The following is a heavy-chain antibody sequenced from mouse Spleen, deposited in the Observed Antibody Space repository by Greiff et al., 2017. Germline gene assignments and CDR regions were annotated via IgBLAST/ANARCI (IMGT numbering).Heavy chain of an antibody. CDR3: ARGGGYDAMDY. J-gene: IGHJ4*01. CDR1: GYTFTSYW. V-gene: IGHV1S81*02. CDR2: INPSNGRT. Sequence: QVQLQQPGAELVKPGASVQLSCKASGYTFTSYWMHWVKQRPGQGLEWIGEINPSNGRTNYNEKFKSKATLTVDKSSSTAYMQLSSLTSEDSAVYYCARGGGYDAMDYWGQGTSVTVSS.